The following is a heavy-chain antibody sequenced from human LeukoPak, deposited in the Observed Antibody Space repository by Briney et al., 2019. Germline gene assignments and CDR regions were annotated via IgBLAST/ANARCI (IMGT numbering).Heavy chain of an antibody. J-gene: IGHJ3*02. CDR1: GFTFSGFA. CDR3: AKDYDSSGWAAFDI. D-gene: IGHD3-22*01. V-gene: IGHV3-23*01. CDR2: IGSDYKT. Sequence: GGSLRLSCAASGFTFSGFAMTWVRQAPGKGLEWVSSIGSDYKTHYSESVKGRFAISRDNSKSTLFLQMNSLRAEDTALYYCAKDYDSSGWAAFDIWGQGTMVTVSS.